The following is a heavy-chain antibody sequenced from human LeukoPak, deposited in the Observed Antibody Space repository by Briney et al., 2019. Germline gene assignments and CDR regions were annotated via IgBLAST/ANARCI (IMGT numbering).Heavy chain of an antibody. D-gene: IGHD2-15*01. J-gene: IGHJ3*02. CDR2: IFHTGST. Sequence: SETLSLTCTVSGDSISSGNYWGWIRQPPGKGLEWIGSIFHTGSTYFNLSLKSRVTISVDTSKNQFSLRLSSVTAADTAVYYCVRASVESGGAFDIWGQGTMVTVSS. CDR3: VRASVESGGAFDI. CDR1: GDSISSGNY. V-gene: IGHV4-38-2*02.